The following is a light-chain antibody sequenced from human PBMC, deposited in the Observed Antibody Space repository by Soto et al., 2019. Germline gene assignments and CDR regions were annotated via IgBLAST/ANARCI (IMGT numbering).Light chain of an antibody. J-gene: IGLJ1*01. Sequence: QSALTQPRSVSGSPGQSVTISCTGTSRDVGAYKYVSWYQHYPGEAPKVMIYDVTQRPSGVPDRFSGTKSGNTASLTISGLQAEDEADYYRSSKATSYPCVFGSRTQVSV. CDR3: SSKATSYPCV. CDR2: DVT. CDR1: SRDVGAYKY. V-gene: IGLV2-11*01.